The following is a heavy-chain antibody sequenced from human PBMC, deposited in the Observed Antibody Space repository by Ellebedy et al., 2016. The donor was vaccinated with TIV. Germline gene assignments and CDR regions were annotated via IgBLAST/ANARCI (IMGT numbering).Heavy chain of an antibody. CDR1: GFTFGDYA. Sequence: GGSLRLXXTASGFTFGDYAMNWVRQAPGKGLEWVCFIRSKAYGWTTEYAKSVKGRFTITTDDTKSIAYMQMNSLKAEDTAVYYCTRDLTTLAAAGTGSYYYTIDVWGQGTTVTVSS. V-gene: IGHV3-49*04. CDR3: TRDLTTLAAAGTGSYYYTIDV. CDR2: IRSKAYGWTT. J-gene: IGHJ6*02. D-gene: IGHD6-13*01.